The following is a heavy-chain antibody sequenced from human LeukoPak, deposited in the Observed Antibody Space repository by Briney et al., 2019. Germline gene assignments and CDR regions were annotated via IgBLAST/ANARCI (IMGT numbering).Heavy chain of an antibody. CDR2: IYYSGST. Sequence: PSETLSLTCTVSGGSISSSSYYWGWIRQPPGKGLEWIGSIYYSGSTYYNPSLKSRVTISLDTSENHFSLRLSSVTAADTAVYYCVRDRGEFSYSHDYWGQGTLVTVSS. J-gene: IGHJ4*02. D-gene: IGHD1-26*01. CDR1: GGSISSSSYY. V-gene: IGHV4-39*07. CDR3: VRDRGEFSYSHDY.